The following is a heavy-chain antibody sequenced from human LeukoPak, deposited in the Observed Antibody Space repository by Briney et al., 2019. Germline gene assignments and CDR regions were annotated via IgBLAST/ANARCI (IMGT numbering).Heavy chain of an antibody. Sequence: GGTLRLSCAASGFTFSSYGMNWVRQAPGKGLEWVSGIVPSGGTTYYADSVKGRFTVSRDNSKNTLYLQMNNLRAEDTAVYYCRTTGTTLYNYYYYMDVWGKGTTVTVSS. J-gene: IGHJ6*03. CDR2: IVPSGGTT. V-gene: IGHV3-23*01. CDR1: GFTFSSYG. D-gene: IGHD1-1*01. CDR3: RTTGTTLYNYYYYMDV.